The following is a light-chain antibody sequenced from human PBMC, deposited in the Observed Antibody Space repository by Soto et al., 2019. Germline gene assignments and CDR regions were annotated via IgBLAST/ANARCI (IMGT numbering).Light chain of an antibody. J-gene: IGKJ1*01. CDR3: QHYNSYSEA. V-gene: IGKV1-5*03. CDR2: KAS. Sequence: DIQMTQSPSTLSGSVGDRVTITCRASQTISSWFSCYQQKPVKAPKLLIYKASTLKSGFPSRFSGSGSGTEFTLTISSLQPDDFATYYCQHYNSYSEAFGQGTKV. CDR1: QTISSW.